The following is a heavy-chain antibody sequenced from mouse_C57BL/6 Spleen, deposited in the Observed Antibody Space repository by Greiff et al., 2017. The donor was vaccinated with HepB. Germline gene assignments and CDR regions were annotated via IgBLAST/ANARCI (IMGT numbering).Heavy chain of an antibody. D-gene: IGHD1-1*01. CDR2: IRNKANGYTT. J-gene: IGHJ3*01. V-gene: IGHV7-3*01. CDR1: GFTFTDCY. CDR3: ARYGSSYGFAY. Sequence: EVKLVESGGGLVQPGGSLSLSCAASGFTFTDCYMSWVRQPPGKALEWLGFIRNKANGYTTEYSASVKGRFTISRDNSQSILYLQMNALRAEDSATYYCARYGSSYGFAYWGQGTLVTVSA.